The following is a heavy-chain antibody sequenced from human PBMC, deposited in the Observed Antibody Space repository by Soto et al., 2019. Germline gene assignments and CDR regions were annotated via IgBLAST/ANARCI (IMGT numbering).Heavy chain of an antibody. CDR3: ARGGYNWNDESYWFDP. CDR1: GYTFTSYA. V-gene: IGHV1-3*01. CDR2: INAGNGNT. J-gene: IGHJ5*02. Sequence: ASVKVSCKASGYTFTSYAMHWVRQAPGQRLEWMGWINAGNGNTKYSENFQGRVTITRDTFATTAYMELSSLRSEDTAVYYCARGGYNWNDESYWFDPWGQGTLVTVSS. D-gene: IGHD1-20*01.